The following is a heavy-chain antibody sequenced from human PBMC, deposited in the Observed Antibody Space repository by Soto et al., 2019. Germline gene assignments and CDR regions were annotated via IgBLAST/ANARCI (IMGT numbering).Heavy chain of an antibody. Sequence: EVQLLESGGGLVQPGGSLRLSCAASGLTFSSYAMSWVRQAPGKGLEWVSAISGSGGSTYYADSVKGRFTISRDNSKNTLYLQMNSLRAEDTAVYYCAKAHVATRGTFDYWGQGTLVTVSS. CDR3: AKAHVATRGTFDY. J-gene: IGHJ4*02. D-gene: IGHD5-12*01. CDR2: ISGSGGST. CDR1: GLTFSSYA. V-gene: IGHV3-23*01.